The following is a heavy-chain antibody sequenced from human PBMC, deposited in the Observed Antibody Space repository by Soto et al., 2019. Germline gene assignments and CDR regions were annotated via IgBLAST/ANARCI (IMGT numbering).Heavy chain of an antibody. CDR2: IYYSGST. D-gene: IGHD6-13*01. CDR3: ARDSKQQLVLDY. Sequence: SETLSLTCTVSGGSISSGGYYWSWIRQHPGKGLEWIGYIYYSGSTYYNPSLKSRVTISVDTSKNQFSLKLSSVTAADTAVYYCARDSKQQLVLDYWGQGTLVTVSS. V-gene: IGHV4-31*02. CDR1: GGSISSGGYY. J-gene: IGHJ4*02.